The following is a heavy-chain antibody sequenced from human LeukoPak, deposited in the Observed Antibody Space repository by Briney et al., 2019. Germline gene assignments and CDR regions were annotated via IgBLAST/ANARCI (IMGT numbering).Heavy chain of an antibody. CDR1: GFPFTRFA. J-gene: IGHJ4*02. V-gene: IGHV3-23*01. CDR2: LSGTGDRT. CDR3: AKTRGGWFGELLPDY. D-gene: IGHD3-10*01. Sequence: GGSLRLSCAASGFPFTRFAMTWVRQAPGKGLEWVSALSGTGDRTYYANSVKGRFTVSRDNSKNTLYLQMNSLRAEDTAVYYCAKTRGGWFGELLPDYWGQGTLVTVSS.